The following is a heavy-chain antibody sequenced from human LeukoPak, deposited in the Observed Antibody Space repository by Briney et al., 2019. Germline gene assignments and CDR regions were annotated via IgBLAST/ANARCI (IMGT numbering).Heavy chain of an antibody. CDR2: IYYSGST. J-gene: IGHJ3*02. CDR3: ARYYSNYVYAFDI. V-gene: IGHV4-39*07. D-gene: IGHD4-11*01. CDR1: GGSISSSSYY. Sequence: PSETLSLTCTVSGGSISSSSYYWGWIRQPPGKGLEWIGSIYYSGSTYYNPSLKSRVTISVDTSKNQFSLKLSSVTAADTAVYYCARYYSNYVYAFDIWGQGTMVTVSS.